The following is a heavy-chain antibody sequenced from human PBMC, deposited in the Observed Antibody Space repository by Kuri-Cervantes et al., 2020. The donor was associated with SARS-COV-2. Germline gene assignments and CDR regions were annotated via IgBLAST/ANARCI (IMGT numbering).Heavy chain of an antibody. CDR1: RGTFNTHI. D-gene: IGHD2-21*01. J-gene: IGHJ5*02. CDR2: IRPVFGAP. CDR3: ARETGDRKMGIDP. Sequence: SVKVSCKASRGTFNTHIINWLRQAPGQGLEWMGGIRPVFGAPYYAQKFQGRVTIAVDESTSTVHMELGRLNSEDTAIYYCARETGDRKMGIDPWGQGTLVTVSS. V-gene: IGHV1-69*13.